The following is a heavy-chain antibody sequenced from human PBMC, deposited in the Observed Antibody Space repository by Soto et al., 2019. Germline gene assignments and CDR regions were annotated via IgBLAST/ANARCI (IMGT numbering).Heavy chain of an antibody. Sequence: EVQLSQSGGGLVRPGGSLRLSCAGSGFTFDDYAINWVRQAPGKGLEWVSGISGSGNQIDYTDSVEGRFIISRDDSKNTVFLQMNGLSAEDTAVYFCAKSQDWSRPDPGAFDVWGQGTTVTVTS. CDR2: ISGSGNQI. V-gene: IGHV3-23*01. D-gene: IGHD1-1*01. CDR3: AKSQDWSRPDPGAFDV. CDR1: GFTFDDYA. J-gene: IGHJ3*01.